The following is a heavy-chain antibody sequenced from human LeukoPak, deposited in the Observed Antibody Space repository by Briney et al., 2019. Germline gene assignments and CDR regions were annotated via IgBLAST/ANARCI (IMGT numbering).Heavy chain of an antibody. D-gene: IGHD2-21*01. J-gene: IGHJ6*02. CDR1: GYSFTSYW. CDR3: ASPSGRQHKDYYYYGMDV. V-gene: IGHV5-51*01. CDR2: IYPGDSDT. Sequence: GESLKTSCKGSGYSFTSYWIGWVRQMPGKGLEWMGIIYPGDSDTRYSPSFQGQVTISADKSISTAYLQWSSLKASDTAMYYCASPSGRQHKDYYYYGMDVWGQGTTVTVSS.